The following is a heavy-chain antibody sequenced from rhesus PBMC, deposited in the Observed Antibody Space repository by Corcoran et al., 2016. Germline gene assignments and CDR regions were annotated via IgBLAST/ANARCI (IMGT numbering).Heavy chain of an antibody. CDR1: GYSISSGYY. V-gene: IGHV4S14*01. CDR2: ISSGGST. CDR3: ARHSDIWTGYGGIYGLDS. J-gene: IGHJ6*01. D-gene: IGHD3-3*01. Sequence: QVQLQESGPGLVKPSETLSLTCAVSGYSISSGYYRGWIRQTPGKGLGWFGHISSGGSTYLNPSLKSRVTLSVDTSKNQFSLKLSSVTAADTAVYYCARHSDIWTGYGGIYGLDSWGQGVVVTVSS.